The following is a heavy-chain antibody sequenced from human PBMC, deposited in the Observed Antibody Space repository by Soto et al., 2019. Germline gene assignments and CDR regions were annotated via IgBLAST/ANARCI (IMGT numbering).Heavy chain of an antibody. Sequence: QVTLKESGPVLVKPTETLTLTCTVSGFSLNNTGMGVSWIRQPPGKALEWLAHIFSNDDKSYNTSLKNRLTISKDISNSQVVLTMTNMDPVDTATYYCARDLSGSYYPKWFDPWGQGTLVTVSS. D-gene: IGHD3-10*01. J-gene: IGHJ5*02. CDR3: ARDLSGSYYPKWFDP. CDR1: GFSLNNTGMG. CDR2: IFSNDDK. V-gene: IGHV2-26*01.